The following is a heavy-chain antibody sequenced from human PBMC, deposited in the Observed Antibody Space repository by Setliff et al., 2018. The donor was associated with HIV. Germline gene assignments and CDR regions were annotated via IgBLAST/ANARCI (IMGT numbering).Heavy chain of an antibody. CDR3: ARDLKSGSYSPGAFDI. D-gene: IGHD1-26*01. J-gene: IGHJ3*02. CDR1: GGSIRSSHW. CDR2: IHHSGST. Sequence: SETLSLTCVVSGGSIRSSHWWSWVRQPPGKGPAWIGEIHHSGSTNYNLSLKSRVTISVDKSKNQLSLNLSSVTAVDTAMYYCARDLKSGSYSPGAFDIWGQGTMVTVSS. V-gene: IGHV4-4*02.